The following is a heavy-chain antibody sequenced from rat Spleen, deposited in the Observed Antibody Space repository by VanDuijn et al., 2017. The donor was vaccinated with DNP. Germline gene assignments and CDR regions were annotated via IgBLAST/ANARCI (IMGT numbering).Heavy chain of an antibody. Sequence: EVQLVESGGGLVQPGRSMKLSCAASGFTFSSFPMAWVRQAPKKGLEWVATISTSGSRTYYSDSVKGRFIISRDNGKSSLYLQLSSLKSEDTATYYCTTRSYGWFAYWGQGTLVTVSS. J-gene: IGHJ3*01. CDR3: TTRSYGWFAY. D-gene: IGHD1-3*01. CDR1: GFTFSSFP. V-gene: IGHV5-46*01. CDR2: ISTSGSRT.